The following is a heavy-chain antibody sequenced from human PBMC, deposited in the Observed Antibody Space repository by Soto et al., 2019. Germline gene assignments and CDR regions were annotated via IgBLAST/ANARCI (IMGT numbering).Heavy chain of an antibody. V-gene: IGHV1-69*01. CDR1: GGTFSGYA. D-gene: IGHD1-20*01. J-gene: IGHJ1*01. CDR2: IIPIFGIT. CDR3: ARDPRSITGTTSSEDFQF. Sequence: QAHLMQSGAEVKKPGSSVKVSCKASGGTFSGYAISWVRQRPGRGLEWMGGIIPIFGITTYAEKFQGRITLAAAESTGTAFMALRSLISEDTAVYYCARDPRSITGTTSSEDFQFWGPGTLVSVSS.